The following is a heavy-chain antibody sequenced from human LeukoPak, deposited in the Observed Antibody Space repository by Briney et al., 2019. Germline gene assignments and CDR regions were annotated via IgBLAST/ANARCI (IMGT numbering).Heavy chain of an antibody. D-gene: IGHD4/OR15-4a*01. CDR2: ISSTSDYI. CDR3: ASLRSENHGAVMDV. Sequence: GGSLRLSCAASGFTFSSYSMTWVRQAPGKGLEWVSSISSTSDYIYYADSAKSRFTISRDNAKNSLYLQLNSLRAEDTAVYYCASLRSENHGAVMDVWGQGTTVTVSS. V-gene: IGHV3-21*01. J-gene: IGHJ6*02. CDR1: GFTFSSYS.